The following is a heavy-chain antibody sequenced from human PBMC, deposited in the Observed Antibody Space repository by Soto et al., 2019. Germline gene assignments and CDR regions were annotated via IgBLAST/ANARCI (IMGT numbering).Heavy chain of an antibody. J-gene: IGHJ5*02. Sequence: QVQLVESGGGVVQPGRSLRLSCAASGFTFSSYGMHWVRQAPGKGLEWVAVIWYDGSNKYYADSVKGRFTISRDNSKNTLYLQMNSLRAEDTAVYYCARDSIAVADDNSFDTWGQGTLVTVSS. V-gene: IGHV3-33*01. CDR1: GFTFSSYG. CDR2: IWYDGSNK. CDR3: ARDSIAVADDNSFDT. D-gene: IGHD6-19*01.